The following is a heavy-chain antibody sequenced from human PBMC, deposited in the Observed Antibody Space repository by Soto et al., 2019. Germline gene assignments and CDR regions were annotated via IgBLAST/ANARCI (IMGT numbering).Heavy chain of an antibody. D-gene: IGHD3-22*01. CDR3: ARLTEYYYDSSGYYYGDGWFDP. J-gene: IGHJ5*02. Sequence: GASVKVSCKASGYTFTGYYMHWVRQAPGQGLEWMGWINPNSGGTNYAQKFQGWVTMTRDTSISTAYMELSRLRSDDTAVYYCARLTEYYYDSSGYYYGDGWFDPWGQGTLVTVSS. V-gene: IGHV1-2*04. CDR1: GYTFTGYY. CDR2: INPNSGGT.